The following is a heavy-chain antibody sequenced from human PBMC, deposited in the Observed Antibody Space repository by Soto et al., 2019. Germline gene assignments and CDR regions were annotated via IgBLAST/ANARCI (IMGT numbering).Heavy chain of an antibody. CDR1: GFTFSTYA. Sequence: QAQLVESGGGVVQPGRSLRLSCAASGFTFSTYAMHWVRQAPGKGLEWVAVISYDGSNKYYIDSVKGRFTNSRDNSKNTLYLQMNSLRIEDTAVYYCARDFYGSGASSGHYYDMDVWGPGTTVTVSS. CDR3: ARDFYGSGASSGHYYDMDV. CDR2: ISYDGSNK. J-gene: IGHJ6*02. D-gene: IGHD3-10*01. V-gene: IGHV3-30-3*01.